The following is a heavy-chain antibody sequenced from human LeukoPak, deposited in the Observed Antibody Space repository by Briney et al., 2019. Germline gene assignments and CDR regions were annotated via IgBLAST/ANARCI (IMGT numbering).Heavy chain of an antibody. CDR2: INPNSGGT. Sequence: ASVKVSCKASGYTFTGYYMHWVRQAPGQGLEWMGWINPNSGGTNYAQKFQGRVTMTRDTSISTAYMELSRLRSDDTAVYYCARVDTAMAPPDGFDYWGQGTLVTVSS. CDR1: GYTFTGYY. CDR3: ARVDTAMAPPDGFDY. V-gene: IGHV1-2*02. J-gene: IGHJ4*02. D-gene: IGHD5-18*01.